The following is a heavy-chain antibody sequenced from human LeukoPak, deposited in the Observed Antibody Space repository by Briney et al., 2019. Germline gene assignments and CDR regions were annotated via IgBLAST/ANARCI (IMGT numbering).Heavy chain of an antibody. CDR2: INHSGST. V-gene: IGHV4-34*01. Sequence: PSETLSLTCAVYGGSFSGYYWSWIRQPPGKGLEWIGEINHSGSTNYNPSLKSRVTISVDTSKNQFSLKLSSVTAADTAVYYCARVGPTAAAANWGQGTLVTVSS. J-gene: IGHJ4*02. D-gene: IGHD6-13*01. CDR3: ARVGPTAAAAN. CDR1: GGSFSGYY.